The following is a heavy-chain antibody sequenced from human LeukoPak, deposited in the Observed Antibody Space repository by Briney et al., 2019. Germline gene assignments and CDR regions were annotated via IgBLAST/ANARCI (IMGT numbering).Heavy chain of an antibody. CDR1: GGSISSYY. CDR2: IYYSGST. CDR3: ARDLSYYDSSGYYYYAFDI. D-gene: IGHD3-22*01. V-gene: IGHV4-59*12. Sequence: SETLSLTCTVSGGSISSYYWSWIRQPPGKGLEWIGYIYYSGSTNYNPSLKSRVTMSVDTSKNQFSLKLSSVTAADTAVYYCARDLSYYDSSGYYYYAFDIWGQGTMVTVSS. J-gene: IGHJ3*02.